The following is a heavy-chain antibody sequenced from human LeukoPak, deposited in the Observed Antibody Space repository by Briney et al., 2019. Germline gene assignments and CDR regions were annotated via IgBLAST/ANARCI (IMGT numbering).Heavy chain of an antibody. CDR2: IYTSGST. J-gene: IGHJ4*02. CDR1: GSSISSYY. Sequence: SETLSLTCTVSGSSISSYYWSWIRQPAGKGLEWIGRIYTSGSTNYNPSLKSRVIMSIDTSKNHFSLKLSSVTAADTAVYYCARSTTGWTNLDYWGQGTLVTVSS. CDR3: ARSTTGWTNLDY. D-gene: IGHD1-1*01. V-gene: IGHV4-4*07.